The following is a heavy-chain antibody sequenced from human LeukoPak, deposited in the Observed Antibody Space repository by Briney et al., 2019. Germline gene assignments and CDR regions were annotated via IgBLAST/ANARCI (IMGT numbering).Heavy chain of an antibody. CDR3: AKGRKGGSSGWYYVPGVDP. D-gene: IGHD6-19*01. V-gene: IGHV4-59*01. CDR1: GGSISSYY. J-gene: IGHJ5*02. CDR2: IYYSGST. Sequence: SETLSLTCTVSGGSISSYYWSWIRQPPGKGLEWIGYIYYSGSTNYNPSLKSRVTISVDTSKNQFSLKLSSVTAADTAVYYCAKGRKGGSSGWYYVPGVDPWGQGTLVTVSS.